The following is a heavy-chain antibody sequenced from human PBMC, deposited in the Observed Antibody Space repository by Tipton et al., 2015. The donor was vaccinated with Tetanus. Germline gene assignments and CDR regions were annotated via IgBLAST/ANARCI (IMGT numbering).Heavy chain of an antibody. CDR3: ARADYGDYAAHFDY. V-gene: IGHV4-59*02. Sequence: LRLSCAASGVTVGSNYMSWVRQAPGKGLEWIGSVYYSGSTNYSPSLQSRVTISVDTSKSQFFLILSSVTAADTAVYYCARADYGDYAAHFDYWGQGGLVTVSS. CDR2: VYYSGST. D-gene: IGHD4-17*01. CDR1: GVTVGSNY. J-gene: IGHJ4*02.